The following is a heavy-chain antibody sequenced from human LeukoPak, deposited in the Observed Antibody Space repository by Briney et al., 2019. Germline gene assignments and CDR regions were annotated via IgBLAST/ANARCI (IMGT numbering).Heavy chain of an antibody. J-gene: IGHJ4*02. D-gene: IGHD5-24*01. Sequence: PGGSLRLSCAASGFTFSSYAMLWVRQAPGPGLEYVSAISSNGGSTYYANSVKGRFTISRDNSKHTLYLQMGSLRAEDMALYDCARPSRDGYNYIGYWGQGTLVTVSS. CDR1: GFTFSSYA. V-gene: IGHV3-64*01. CDR2: ISSNGGST. CDR3: ARPSRDGYNYIGY.